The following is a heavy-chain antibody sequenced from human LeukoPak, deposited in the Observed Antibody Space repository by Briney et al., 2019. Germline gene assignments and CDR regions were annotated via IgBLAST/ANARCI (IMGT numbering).Heavy chain of an antibody. CDR2: IKQDGSEK. V-gene: IGHV3-7*04. CDR3: ARVTYHYDSSGYYSHFAFDY. CDR1: GFTFSSYW. Sequence: GGSLRLSCAASGFTFSSYWMSWVRQAPGKGLEWVANIKQDGSEKYYVDSVKGRFTSSRDNAKNSLYLQMNSLRAEDTAVYYCARVTYHYDSSGYYSHFAFDYWGQGTLVTVSS. J-gene: IGHJ4*02. D-gene: IGHD3-22*01.